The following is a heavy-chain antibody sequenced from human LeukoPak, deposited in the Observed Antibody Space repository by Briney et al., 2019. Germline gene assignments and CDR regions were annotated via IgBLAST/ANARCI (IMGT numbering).Heavy chain of an antibody. CDR2: ISAKTGNT. Sequence: ASVKVSCNPSGYTFTSYSISWVRQAPGQGLEWMGWISAKTGNTNYAQKLQGRVTMTTDTFTSTAYMELRSLRSDDTAVYYCARVPTENYYYYYMDVWGKGTTVTVSS. D-gene: IGHD1-1*01. CDR3: ARVPTENYYYYYMDV. J-gene: IGHJ6*03. V-gene: IGHV1-18*01. CDR1: GYTFTSYS.